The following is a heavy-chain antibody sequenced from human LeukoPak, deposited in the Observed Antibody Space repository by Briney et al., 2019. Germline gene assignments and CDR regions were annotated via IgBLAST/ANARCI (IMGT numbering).Heavy chain of an antibody. CDR3: ARYQKRGNLYYYYYMDV. D-gene: IGHD2-2*01. Sequence: ASVKVSCKASGYTLTSYDINWVRQATGQGLEWMGWMNPNSGNTGYAQKFQGRVTMTRNTSISTAYMELSSLRSEDTAVYYCARYQKRGNLYYYYYMDVWTKGTTATVSS. V-gene: IGHV1-8*01. J-gene: IGHJ6*03. CDR1: GYTLTSYD. CDR2: MNPNSGNT.